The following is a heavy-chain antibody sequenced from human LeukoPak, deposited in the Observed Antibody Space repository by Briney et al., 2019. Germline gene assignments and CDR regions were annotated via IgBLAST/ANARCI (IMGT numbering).Heavy chain of an antibody. J-gene: IGHJ3*02. D-gene: IGHD3-10*01. CDR3: VKDLIVGDYYSSDNYYLPDAFDI. V-gene: IGHV3-43*02. Sequence: GGSLRLSCAASGFGFEDYVMHWVRQVPGKGLEWVALIGGDSASTYYADSLKGRCTISRDTSCNCLYLQMDRLRIEDTALYYCVKDLIVGDYYSSDNYYLPDAFDIWGQGTMVTVSS. CDR1: GFGFEDYV. CDR2: IGGDSAST.